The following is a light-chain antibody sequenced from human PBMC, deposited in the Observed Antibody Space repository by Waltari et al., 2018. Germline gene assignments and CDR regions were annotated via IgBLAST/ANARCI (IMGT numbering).Light chain of an antibody. J-gene: IGKJ4*01. CDR3: QQRSNWPPDT. V-gene: IGKV3-11*01. Sequence: EIVLTQSPATLSLSPGERATLPCRASQRVSSSLAWYQQKPGQAPRLLIYDASNRATGIPARCSGSESGTDFTLTISSLEPEDFAVYYCQQRSNWPPDTFGGGTKVEIK. CDR2: DAS. CDR1: QRVSSS.